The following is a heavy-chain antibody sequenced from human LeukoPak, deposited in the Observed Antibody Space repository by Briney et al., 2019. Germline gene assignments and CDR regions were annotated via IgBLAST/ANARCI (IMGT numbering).Heavy chain of an antibody. CDR2: INAGNGNT. J-gene: IGHJ4*02. D-gene: IGHD6-13*01. Sequence: EASVKVSCKASGYTFTSYAMHWVRQAPGQRLEWMGWINAGNGNTKYSQEFQGRVTITRDTSASTAYMELRSLRSDDTAVYYCARGGGMKPGDFEYWGQGTLVTVSS. V-gene: IGHV1-3*01. CDR3: ARGGGMKPGDFEY. CDR1: GYTFTSYA.